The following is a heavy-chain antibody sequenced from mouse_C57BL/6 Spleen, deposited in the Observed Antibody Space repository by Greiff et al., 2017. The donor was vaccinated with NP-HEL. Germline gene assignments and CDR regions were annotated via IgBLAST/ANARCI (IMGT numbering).Heavy chain of an antibody. Sequence: LKESGASVKISCKASGYAFSSYWMNWVKQRPGKGLEWIGQIYPGDGDTNYNGKFKGKATLTADKSSSTAYMQLSSLTSEDSAVYFCALYYYGSSPYYAMDYWGQGTSVTVSS. CDR1: GYAFSSYW. CDR2: IYPGDGDT. CDR3: ALYYYGSSPYYAMDY. V-gene: IGHV1-80*01. D-gene: IGHD1-1*01. J-gene: IGHJ4*01.